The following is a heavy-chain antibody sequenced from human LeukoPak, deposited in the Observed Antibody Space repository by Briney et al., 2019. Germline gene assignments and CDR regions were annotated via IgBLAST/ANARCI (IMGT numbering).Heavy chain of an antibody. CDR3: ATGYCTNGVCYTGFDY. CDR1: GYTFTSYG. J-gene: IGHJ4*02. Sequence: ASVKVSCKASGYTFTSYGISWVRQAPGQGLEWMGWISAYNGNTNYAQKLQGRVTMTTDTSTSTAYMELRSLRSEDMAVYYCATGYCTNGVCYTGFDYWGQGTLVTVSS. D-gene: IGHD2-8*01. CDR2: ISAYNGNT. V-gene: IGHV1-18*03.